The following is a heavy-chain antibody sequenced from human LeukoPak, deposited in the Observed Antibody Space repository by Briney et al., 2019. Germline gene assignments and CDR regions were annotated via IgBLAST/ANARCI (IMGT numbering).Heavy chain of an antibody. CDR3: ARGRSPFWSGYYTGSSGWYFDY. CDR2: INHSGST. Sequence: SETLSLTCAVYGGSFSGYYRSWIRQPPGKGLEWIGEINHSGSTNYNPSLKSRVTISVDTSKNQFSLKLSSVTAADTAVYYCARGRSPFWSGYYTGSSGWYFDYWGQGTLVTVSS. V-gene: IGHV4-34*01. J-gene: IGHJ4*02. D-gene: IGHD3-3*01. CDR1: GGSFSGYY.